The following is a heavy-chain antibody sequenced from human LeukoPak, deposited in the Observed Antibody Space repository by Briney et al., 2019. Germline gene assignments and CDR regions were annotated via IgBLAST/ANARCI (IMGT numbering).Heavy chain of an antibody. J-gene: IGHJ6*03. CDR1: GFTFSSYW. CDR3: ATGGGRVQANTPWYYYMDV. CDR2: INSDGSST. D-gene: IGHD2-15*01. Sequence: GGSLRLSCAASGFTFSSYWMHWVRQAPGKGLVWVSRINSDGSSTSYADSVKGRFTISRDNAKNTLYLQMYSLRAEDTAVYYCATGGGRVQANTPWYYYMDVWGKGTTVTVSS. V-gene: IGHV3-74*01.